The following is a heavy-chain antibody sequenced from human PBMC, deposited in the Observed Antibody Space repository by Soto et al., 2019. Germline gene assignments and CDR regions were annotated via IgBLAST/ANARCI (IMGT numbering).Heavy chain of an antibody. J-gene: IGHJ6*02. CDR1: GGSISSGGYY. V-gene: IGHV4-31*03. D-gene: IGHD2-2*01. CDR2: IYYSGST. Sequence: PSETLSLTCTVSGGSISSGGYYWSWIRQHPGKGLEWIGYIYYSGSTYYNPSLKSRVTISVDTSKNQFSLKLSSVTAADTAVYYCARDSLGYCISTSCYAGIGYYYGMDVWGQGTTVTVS. CDR3: ARDSLGYCISTSCYAGIGYYYGMDV.